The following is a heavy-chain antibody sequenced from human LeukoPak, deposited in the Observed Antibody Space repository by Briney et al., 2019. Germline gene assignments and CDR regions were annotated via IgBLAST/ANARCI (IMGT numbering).Heavy chain of an antibody. Sequence: SETLSLTCTVSGGSVSSGSYYWSWIRQPPGKGLEWIGYIYYSGSTNYNPSLKSRVTISVDTSKNQFSLKLSSVTAADTAVYYCARVFSGSYSLGFDYWGQGTLVTVSS. CDR3: ARVFSGSYSLGFDY. CDR2: IYYSGST. J-gene: IGHJ4*02. D-gene: IGHD1-26*01. CDR1: GGSVSSGSYY. V-gene: IGHV4-61*01.